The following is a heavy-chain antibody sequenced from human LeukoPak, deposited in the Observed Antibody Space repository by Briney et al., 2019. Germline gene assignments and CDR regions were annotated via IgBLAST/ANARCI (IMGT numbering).Heavy chain of an antibody. J-gene: IGHJ4*02. V-gene: IGHV1-18*01. CDR1: GYTFTIYG. D-gene: IGHD6-13*01. Sequence: ASVKVSCKASGYTFTIYGISWVRQAPGQGLEWMGWISAYNGNTNYAQKLQGRVTMTTDTSTSTAYMELRSLRSDDTTVYYCARVIAAAERDYWGQGTLVTVSS. CDR2: ISAYNGNT. CDR3: ARVIAAAERDY.